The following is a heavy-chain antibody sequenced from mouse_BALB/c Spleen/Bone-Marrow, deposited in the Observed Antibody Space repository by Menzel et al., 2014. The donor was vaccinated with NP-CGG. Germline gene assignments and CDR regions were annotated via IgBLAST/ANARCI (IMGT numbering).Heavy chain of an antibody. CDR1: GYSITSGYS. J-gene: IGHJ4*01. CDR3: ARRGDYYGNYADY. V-gene: IGHV3-1*02. CDR2: IRYSGST. D-gene: IGHD2-1*01. Sequence: VQLQESGPDLVKPSQSLSLTCTVTGYSITSGYSWHWIRQFPGNKLEWMGYIRYSGSTNYNPPLKSRISITRDTSKNHFFLQLNSVTTEDTATYYCARRGDYYGNYADYWGQGTSVTVSS.